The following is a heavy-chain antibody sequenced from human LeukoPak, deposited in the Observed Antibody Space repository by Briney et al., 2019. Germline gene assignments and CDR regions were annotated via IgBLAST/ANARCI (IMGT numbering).Heavy chain of an antibody. D-gene: IGHD3-10*01. CDR1: GFTFSAYG. CDR2: ISNHNGNT. V-gene: IGHV1-18*04. CDR3: TRGVALATVYYFDF. J-gene: IGHJ4*02. Sequence: GASVKVSCKTSGFTFSAYGIAWVRQAPGHGPEWMGWISNHNGNTKYAQKFQDRITVTTETSTGTASMELRSLKPDDTGIYYCTRGVALATVYYFDFWGRGTQVTV.